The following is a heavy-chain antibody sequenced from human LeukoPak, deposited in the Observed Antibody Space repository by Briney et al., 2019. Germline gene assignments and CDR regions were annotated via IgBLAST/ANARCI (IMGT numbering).Heavy chain of an antibody. V-gene: IGHV4-39*07. CDR1: GGSISSSSYY. CDR3: ARGRITIFGVVIFREGSRYYFDY. Sequence: SDTRYLTCTVAGGSISSSSYYWSWIRQPPGKGLDWFGSIYYSGSTYYNPSFNSRFTISVYTSKSQLSLKLSSVTVANTALYYCARGRITIFGVVIFREGSRYYFDYWGQGTLVTVSS. D-gene: IGHD3-3*01. J-gene: IGHJ4*02. CDR2: IYYSGST.